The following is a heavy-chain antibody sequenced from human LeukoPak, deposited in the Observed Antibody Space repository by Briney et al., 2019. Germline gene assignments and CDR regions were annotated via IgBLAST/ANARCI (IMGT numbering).Heavy chain of an antibody. D-gene: IGHD6-13*01. CDR2: IYHSGST. J-gene: IGHJ4*02. CDR1: GYSISSGYY. V-gene: IGHV4-38-2*02. CDR3: ARAVYSSSQIDY. Sequence: PSETLSPTCTVSGYSISSGYYWGWIRQPPGKGLEWIGSIYHSGSTYYNPSLKSRVTISVDTSKNQFSLRLSSVIATDTAVYYCARAVYSSSQIDYWGQGTLVTVSS.